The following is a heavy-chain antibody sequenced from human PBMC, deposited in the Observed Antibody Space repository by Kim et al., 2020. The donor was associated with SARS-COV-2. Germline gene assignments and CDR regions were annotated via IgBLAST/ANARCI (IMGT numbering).Heavy chain of an antibody. V-gene: IGHV4-39*07. J-gene: IGHJ4*02. Sequence: SETLSLTCTVSGGSISSSSHYWGWIRQPPGKGLEWIGSIYYSGSTHYNPSLKSRVTISVDTSKNQFSLKLSSVTAADTAVYYCARGRGGSWSNPEYYFDYWGQGALVTVSS. CDR3: ARGRGGSWSNPEYYFDY. CDR2: IYYSGST. CDR1: GGSISSSSHY. D-gene: IGHD6-13*01.